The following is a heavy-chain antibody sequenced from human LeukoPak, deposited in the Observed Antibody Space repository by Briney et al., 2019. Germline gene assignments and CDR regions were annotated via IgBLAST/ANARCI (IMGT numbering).Heavy chain of an antibody. J-gene: IGHJ3*01. CDR2: MKPNSGGT. V-gene: IGHV1-2*02. D-gene: IGHD3-22*01. Sequence: ASVKVSCKASGYTFSDYYLHWVRQAPGQGLEWMGWMKPNSGGTNYAQKFQGRITMTGDTSTAYLELSRLRSDDTAVYYCARDLGSTIIVGGDAFDLWGQGTMVTVSS. CDR3: ARDLGSTIIVGGDAFDL. CDR1: GYTFSDYY.